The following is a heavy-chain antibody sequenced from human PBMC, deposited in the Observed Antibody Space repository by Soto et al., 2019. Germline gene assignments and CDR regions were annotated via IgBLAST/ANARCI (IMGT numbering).Heavy chain of an antibody. CDR3: AREGGNLNWFDP. D-gene: IGHD1-26*01. V-gene: IGHV3-48*02. CDR2: ISSSSSTI. Sequence: EVQLVESGGGLVQPGGSLRLSCAASGFTFSSYSMNWVRQAPGKGLEWVSYISSSSSTIYYADSGKGRFTISRNNAKNSLYLKMNSLRDEDTAVYYCAREGGNLNWFDPWGQGTLVTVSS. J-gene: IGHJ5*02. CDR1: GFTFSSYS.